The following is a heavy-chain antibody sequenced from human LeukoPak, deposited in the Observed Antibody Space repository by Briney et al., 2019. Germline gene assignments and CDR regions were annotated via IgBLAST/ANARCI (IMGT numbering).Heavy chain of an antibody. CDR2: IYSGGST. CDR3: ARGLRAYYGTPLYWHFDL. J-gene: IGHJ2*01. D-gene: IGHD3-10*01. CDR1: GFTVSSNY. Sequence: GGSLRLSCAASGFTVSSNYMSWVRQAPGKGLEWVSVIYSGGSTYYANSVKGRFTISRDNSKNTLYLQMNSLRVEDTAVYYCARGLRAYYGTPLYWHFDLWGRGTLVTVSS. V-gene: IGHV3-53*01.